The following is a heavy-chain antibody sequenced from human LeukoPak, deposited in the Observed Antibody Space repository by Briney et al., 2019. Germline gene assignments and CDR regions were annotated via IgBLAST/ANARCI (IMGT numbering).Heavy chain of an antibody. CDR2: ISGSGGST. CDR1: GFTFSSYA. D-gene: IGHD3-22*01. Sequence: GGSLRLSCAASGFTFSSYAMSWVRQAPGKGLEWVSAISGSGGSTYYAGSVKGRFTISRDNSKNTLYLQMNSLRAEDTAVYYCAKDRVYYYDSSGYYYYYGMDVWGQGTTVTVSS. CDR3: AKDRVYYYDSSGYYYYYGMDV. V-gene: IGHV3-23*01. J-gene: IGHJ6*02.